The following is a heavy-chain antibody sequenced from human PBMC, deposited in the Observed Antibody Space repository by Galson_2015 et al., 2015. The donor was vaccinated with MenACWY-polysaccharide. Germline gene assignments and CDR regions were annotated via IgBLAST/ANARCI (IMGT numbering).Heavy chain of an antibody. CDR1: GFTFSTSA. D-gene: IGHD6-6*01. CDR2: ISAGGSTT. CDR3: ATSGGSSSTLTYFDY. Sequence: SLRLSCAASGFTFSTSAMNWVRQAPGKGLEWVSTISAGGSTTYYADSVKGRFTISRDNSKNTLYVQMNNLGAEDTAVYYCATSGGSSSTLTYFDYWGQGSLVTVSS. J-gene: IGHJ4*02. V-gene: IGHV3-23*01.